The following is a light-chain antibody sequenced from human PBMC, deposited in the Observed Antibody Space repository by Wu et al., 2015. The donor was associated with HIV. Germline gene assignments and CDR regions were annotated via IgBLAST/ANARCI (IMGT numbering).Light chain of an antibody. CDR1: QSVTNNY. CDR2: GAP. CDR3: QQYVTSIT. Sequence: EIVLTQSPGTLSLSPGERATLSCRASQSVTNNYLAWYQQKPGQAPRVLIYGAPSRATGIPDRFSGGGSGTDFSLTISRLEPEDFAVYYCQQYVTSITFGQGTRLEIK. J-gene: IGKJ5*01. V-gene: IGKV3-20*01.